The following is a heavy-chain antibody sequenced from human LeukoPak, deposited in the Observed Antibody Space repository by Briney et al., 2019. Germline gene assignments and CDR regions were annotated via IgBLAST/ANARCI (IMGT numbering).Heavy chain of an antibody. D-gene: IGHD3-22*01. V-gene: IGHV3-30*18. CDR2: ISYDGSNK. Sequence: GGSLRLSCAASGFTFSSYGMHWVRQAPGKGLEWVAVISYDGSNKYYADSVKGRFTISRDNSKNTLYLQMNSLRAEDTAVYYCAKDKGSYYYDSSGYYWTPERYWGQGTLVTVSS. J-gene: IGHJ4*02. CDR1: GFTFSSYG. CDR3: AKDKGSYYYDSSGYYWTPERY.